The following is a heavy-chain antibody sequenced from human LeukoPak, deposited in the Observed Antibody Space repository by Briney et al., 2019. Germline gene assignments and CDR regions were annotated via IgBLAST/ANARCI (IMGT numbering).Heavy chain of an antibody. D-gene: IGHD2-2*01. CDR2: IYYSGST. V-gene: IGHV4-30-4*08. CDR3: AMIVPAAHYYFDY. J-gene: IGHJ4*02. Sequence: TSETLSLTCTVSGGSISSGDYYWSWIRQPPGKGLEWIEYIYYSGSTYYNPSLKSRVTISVDTSKNQFSLKLSSVTAADTAVYYCAMIVPAAHYYFDYWGQGTLVTVSS. CDR1: GGSISSGDYY.